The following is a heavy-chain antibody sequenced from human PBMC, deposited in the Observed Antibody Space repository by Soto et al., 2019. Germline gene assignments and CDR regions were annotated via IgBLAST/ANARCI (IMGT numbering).Heavy chain of an antibody. D-gene: IGHD2-2*01. CDR3: ATWGGFYQLHFDN. Sequence: PGESLKISCKGSGYSFTNYWIAWVRQMPGKGLEWMGVLYPGDSDTRYSPSFQGQVTISADKSISTAYLQWNSLQVSDTAMYYCATWGGFYQLHFDNWGQGTLVTVSS. V-gene: IGHV5-51*01. CDR1: GYSFTNYW. CDR2: LYPGDSDT. J-gene: IGHJ4*02.